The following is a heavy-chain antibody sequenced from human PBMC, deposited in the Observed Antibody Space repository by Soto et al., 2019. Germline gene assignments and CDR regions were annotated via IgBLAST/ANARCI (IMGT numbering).Heavy chain of an antibody. D-gene: IGHD2-15*01. Sequence: QVQLVQSGAEVKKPGSSVKVSCKASGGTFSSYAISWVRQAPGQGLEWMGGIIPIFGTANYAQKFQGRVTVTAAESTSTAYMELSSLRSEDTAVYYCARGGGYCSGGSCYSRWYYYYGMDVWGQGTTVTVSS. CDR3: ARGGGYCSGGSCYSRWYYYYGMDV. CDR1: GGTFSSYA. J-gene: IGHJ6*02. CDR2: IIPIFGTA. V-gene: IGHV1-69*01.